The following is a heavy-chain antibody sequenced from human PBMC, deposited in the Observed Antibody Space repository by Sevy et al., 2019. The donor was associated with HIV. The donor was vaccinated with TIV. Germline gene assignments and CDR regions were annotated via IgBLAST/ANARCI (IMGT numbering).Heavy chain of an antibody. V-gene: IGHV3-21*01. CDR1: GFNFDSYT. J-gene: IGHJ3*01. Sequence: GESLKISCAASGFNFDSYTMNWVRQAPGQGLEWVSSISGSSNYIYYADSLKGRFTISRDNAKNSVYLQMHSLRVDDTAVYFCARPYGSGSWEAFDVWGQGTVVIVSS. D-gene: IGHD3-10*01. CDR3: ARPYGSGSWEAFDV. CDR2: ISGSSNYI.